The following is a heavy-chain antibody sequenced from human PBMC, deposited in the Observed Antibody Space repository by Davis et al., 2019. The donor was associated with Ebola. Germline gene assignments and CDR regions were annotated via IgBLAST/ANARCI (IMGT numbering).Heavy chain of an antibody. V-gene: IGHV3-74*01. CDR2: IYIDGSIT. Sequence: PGGSLRLSCAASGFTFSTYWMHWVRHTPRKGLVWVSHIYIDGSITTYADSVKGRFTISRDNSKNTLYLQMNSLRVEDTAVYYCARASSAVGSSMAHFDYWGQGTLATVSS. J-gene: IGHJ4*02. CDR1: GFTFSTYW. D-gene: IGHD6-19*01. CDR3: ARASSAVGSSMAHFDY.